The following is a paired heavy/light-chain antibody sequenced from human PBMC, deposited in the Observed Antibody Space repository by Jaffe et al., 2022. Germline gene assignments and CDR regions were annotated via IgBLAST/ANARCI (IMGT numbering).Heavy chain of an antibody. CDR3: VPHETDPVPT. CDR1: GFTFSGSA. V-gene: IGHV3-73*02. J-gene: IGHJ5*02. Sequence: EVQLVESGGGLVQPGGSLKLSCAASGFTFSGSAMHWFRQTSGNGLEWVGRIRSKANNYATAYAASVRGRFTISRDDSKNTAYLQMNSLKTDDTAVYYCVPHETDPVPTWGQGTLVTVSS. CDR2: IRSKANNYAT. D-gene: IGHD6-6*01.
Light chain of an antibody. V-gene: IGKV4-1*01. CDR2: WAS. CDR1: QSVLYSSNNKNY. CDR3: QQYSSTPLT. J-gene: IGKJ4*01. Sequence: DIVMTQSPDSLAVSLGERATINCKSSQSVLYSSNNKNYLAWYQQKPGQPPKLLIYWASARESGVPDRFSGSGSGTDFTLTISSLQAEDVAVYYCQQYSSTPLTFGGGTKVEIK.